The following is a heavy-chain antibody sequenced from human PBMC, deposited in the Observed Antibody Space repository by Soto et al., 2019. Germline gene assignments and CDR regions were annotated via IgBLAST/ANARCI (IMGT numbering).Heavy chain of an antibody. CDR2: IYYSGST. V-gene: IGHV4-31*03. CDR1: GGSISSGGYY. D-gene: IGHD3-22*01. CDR3: ARTTIVVVITFDY. Sequence: SETLSLTCTVSGGSISSGGYYWSWIRQHPGKGLEWIGYIYYSGSTYYNPSLKSRVTLSVDTSKNQFSLKLSSVTAADTAVYYCARTTIVVVITFDYWGQGTLVTVPQ. J-gene: IGHJ4*02.